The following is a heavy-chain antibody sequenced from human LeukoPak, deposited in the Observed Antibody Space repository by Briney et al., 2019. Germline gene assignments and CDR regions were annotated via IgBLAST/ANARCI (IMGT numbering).Heavy chain of an antibody. J-gene: IGHJ4*02. V-gene: IGHV3-30*03. CDR3: ATGAYCDH. Sequence: GGSLRLSCAASGFTFSSYGMHWVRQAPGKGLEWVAVISYDGSNKYYADSVKGRFTISRDNSENTLYLQMNGLRAEDTAIYFCATGAYCDHWGQGTLVTVSS. CDR2: ISYDGSNK. CDR1: GFTFSSYG.